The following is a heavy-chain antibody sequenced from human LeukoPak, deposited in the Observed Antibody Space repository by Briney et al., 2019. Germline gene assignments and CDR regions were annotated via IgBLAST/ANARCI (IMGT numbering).Heavy chain of an antibody. CDR1: GYTFTSYD. D-gene: IGHD4-17*01. CDR2: MNPNSGTT. CDR3: ARGSDYGDYARDY. J-gene: IGHJ4*02. V-gene: IGHV1-8*01. Sequence: ASVKVSCKASGYTFTSYDFNWVRQAPGQGPEWIGWMNPNSGTTGYAQKFQGRVTITADESTSTAYMELSSLRSEDTAVYYCARGSDYGDYARDYWGQGTLVTVSS.